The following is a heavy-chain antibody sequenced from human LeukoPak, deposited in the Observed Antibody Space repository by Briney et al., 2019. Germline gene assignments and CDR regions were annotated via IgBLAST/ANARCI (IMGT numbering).Heavy chain of an antibody. J-gene: IGHJ4*02. V-gene: IGHV4-34*01. CDR1: GGSFSGYY. Sequence: PSETLSLTCAVYGGSFSGYYWSWIRQPPGKGLEWIGEVNHSGSTNYNPSLKSRVTISVDTSKNQFSLKLSSVTAADTAVYYCAKDHDYGDYIDYWGQGTLVTVSS. CDR3: AKDHDYGDYIDY. D-gene: IGHD4-17*01. CDR2: VNHSGST.